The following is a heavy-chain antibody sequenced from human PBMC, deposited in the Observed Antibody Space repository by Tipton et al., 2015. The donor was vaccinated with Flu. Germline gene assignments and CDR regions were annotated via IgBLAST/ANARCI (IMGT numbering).Heavy chain of an antibody. D-gene: IGHD1-1*01. CDR1: GYFISSGYC. V-gene: IGHV4-61*01. Sequence: TLSLTCVVSGYFISSGYCWSWIRQPPGKGLEWIGHIYYRGYTNYNPSLKSRVTISVDTSKNQFSLKLSSVTAADTAVYYCARVRAGTYYYGMDVWGQGTTVTVSS. CDR2: IYYRGYT. CDR3: ARVRAGTYYYGMDV. J-gene: IGHJ6*02.